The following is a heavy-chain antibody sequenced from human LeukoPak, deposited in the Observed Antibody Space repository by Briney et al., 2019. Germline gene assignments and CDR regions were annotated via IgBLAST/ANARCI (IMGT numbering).Heavy chain of an antibody. CDR3: ARRGGSSSRRSPIDY. D-gene: IGHD6-6*01. V-gene: IGHV3-7*01. Sequence: GSLRLSCTASGFTFSDYWMTWVRQAPGKGPEWVANIRQDGSQRYYVDSVRGRFTISRDNAKNSLFLQMNGLRAEDTAVYYCARRGGSSSRRSPIDYWGQGTLVTVSS. CDR2: IRQDGSQR. J-gene: IGHJ4*02. CDR1: GFTFSDYW.